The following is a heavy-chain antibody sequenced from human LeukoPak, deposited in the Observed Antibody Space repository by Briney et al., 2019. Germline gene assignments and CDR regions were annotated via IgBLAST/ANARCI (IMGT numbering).Heavy chain of an antibody. V-gene: IGHV3-7*03. CDR1: GFTFSNYW. CDR2: INRDGSER. Sequence: QPGGSLRLSCAASGFTFSNYWMTWVRQAPGKGLEWVANINRDGSERYYVDSVKGRFTISRDDAKSSLYLQMNSLRAEDTAVYYCARRHAMDVWGQGTTVIVFS. CDR3: ARRHAMDV. J-gene: IGHJ6*02.